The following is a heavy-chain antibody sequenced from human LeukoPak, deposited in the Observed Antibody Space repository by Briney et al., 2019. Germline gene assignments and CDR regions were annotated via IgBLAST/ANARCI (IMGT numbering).Heavy chain of an antibody. CDR2: IFYSGNT. Sequence: SETLSLTCTVSGGGLSYYWGWIRQAPGKGLEWIGTIFYSGNTYYNPSLKSRVTISVDTSKNQFSLKLSSVTAADTAVYYCARTTSRSSPRYCTNGVCYHGYWGQGTLVTVSS. V-gene: IGHV4-39*07. CDR3: ARTTSRSSPRYCTNGVCYHGY. D-gene: IGHD2-8*01. J-gene: IGHJ4*02. CDR1: GGGLSYY.